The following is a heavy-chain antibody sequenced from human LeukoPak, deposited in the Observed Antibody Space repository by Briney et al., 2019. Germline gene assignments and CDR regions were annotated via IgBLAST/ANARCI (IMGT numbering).Heavy chain of an antibody. Sequence: SVKVSCTASGGTFSSYAISWVRQAPGQGLEWMGGIIPIFGIANYAQKFQGRVTITADESTSTAYMELSSLRSEDTAVYYCARETPYYDSSGPVFDYWGQGTLVTVSS. V-gene: IGHV1-69*13. J-gene: IGHJ4*02. CDR3: ARETPYYDSSGPVFDY. CDR2: IIPIFGIA. D-gene: IGHD3-22*01. CDR1: GGTFSSYA.